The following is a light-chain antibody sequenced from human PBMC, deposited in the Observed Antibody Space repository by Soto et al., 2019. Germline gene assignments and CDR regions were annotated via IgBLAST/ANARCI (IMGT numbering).Light chain of an antibody. CDR1: QSVDND. CDR3: QQRSNWPPT. Sequence: ELVMTQSPATLSVSPGDRATLSCRASQSVDNDLAWYQQKPGQAPRLLIYDASNRATGIPARFSGSGSGTDFTLTISSLEPEDFAVYYCQQRSNWPPTFGGGTKVDI. V-gene: IGKV3-11*01. J-gene: IGKJ4*01. CDR2: DAS.